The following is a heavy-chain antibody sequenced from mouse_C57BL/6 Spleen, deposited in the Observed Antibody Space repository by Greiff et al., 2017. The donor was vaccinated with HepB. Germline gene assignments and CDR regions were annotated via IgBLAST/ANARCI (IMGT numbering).Heavy chain of an antibody. CDR2: IDPSDSET. V-gene: IGHV1-52*01. J-gene: IGHJ4*01. CDR1: GYTFTSYW. Sequence: LQQPGAELVRPGSSVKLSCKASGYTFTSYWMHWVKQRPIQGLEWIGNIDPSDSETHYNQKFKDKATLTVDKSSSTAYMQLSSLTSEDSAVYYCARSGVYYGNRYAMDYWGQGTSVTVSS. CDR3: ARSGVYYGNRYAMDY. D-gene: IGHD2-1*01.